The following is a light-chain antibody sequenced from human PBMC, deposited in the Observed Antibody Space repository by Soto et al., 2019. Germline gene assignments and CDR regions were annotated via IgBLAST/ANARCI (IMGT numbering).Light chain of an antibody. Sequence: TVLTQSPPTVCAFPGDRVTLSCRASQALNTRLAWYQHKPGQAPRLLIYLTSNRAAGVPSRFSAWGSETDFTLTISDVQPEDFAVYYCHQRQSWPRTSGQGAKVDIK. V-gene: IGKV3-11*01. CDR1: QALNTR. J-gene: IGKJ1*01. CDR2: LTS. CDR3: HQRQSWPRT.